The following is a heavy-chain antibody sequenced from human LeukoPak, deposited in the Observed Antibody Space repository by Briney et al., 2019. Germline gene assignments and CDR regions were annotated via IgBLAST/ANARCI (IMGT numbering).Heavy chain of an antibody. CDR3: VKEYCSSTSCYITGDY. Sequence: GGSLRLSCAASGFTFSSYGMHWLRQAPGKGLEWVAFIRYDGSNKYYADSVKGRFTISRDNSKNTLYLQMNSLRAEDTAVYYCVKEYCSSTSCYITGDYWGQGTLVTVSS. CDR1: GFTFSSYG. V-gene: IGHV3-30*02. J-gene: IGHJ4*02. CDR2: IRYDGSNK. D-gene: IGHD2-2*02.